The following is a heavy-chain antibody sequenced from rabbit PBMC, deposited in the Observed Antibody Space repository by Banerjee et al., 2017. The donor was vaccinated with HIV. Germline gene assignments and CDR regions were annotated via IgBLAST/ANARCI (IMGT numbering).Heavy chain of an antibody. CDR2: IYTGDGVT. J-gene: IGHJ4*01. Sequence: QEQLEESGGDLVKPGAFLTLTCTASGFSLSIYEMCWVRQAPGKGLEWIACIYTGDGVTAYASWVNGRFTISRSTSLNTVDLKMTSLTVADTATYFCGRDRDGDAGYGSLALWGPGTLVTVS. D-gene: IGHD6-1*01. CDR1: GFSLSIYE. V-gene: IGHV1S47*01. CDR3: GRDRDGDAGYGSLAL.